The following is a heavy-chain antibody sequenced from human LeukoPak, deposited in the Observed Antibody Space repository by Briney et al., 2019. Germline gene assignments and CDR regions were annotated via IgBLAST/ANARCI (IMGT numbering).Heavy chain of an antibody. J-gene: IGHJ4*02. CDR2: MNPNSGNT. D-gene: IGHD1-26*01. CDR1: GYTFTSYD. CDR3: ARGLSLSGSYPSDY. Sequence: GASVKVSCKASGYTFTSYDINWVRQATGQGLEWMGWMNPNSGNTGYAQKFQGRVTITRNTSISTAYMELSSLRSEDTAVYYCARGLSLSGSYPSDYWGQGTLVTVSS. V-gene: IGHV1-8*03.